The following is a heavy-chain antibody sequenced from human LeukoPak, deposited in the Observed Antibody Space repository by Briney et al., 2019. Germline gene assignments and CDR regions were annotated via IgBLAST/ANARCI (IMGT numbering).Heavy chain of an antibody. J-gene: IGHJ5*02. CDR3: ARLKRPSGGNSFTRFDP. CDR2: IYTGGST. V-gene: IGHV4-4*07. D-gene: IGHD4-23*01. CDR1: GGSISSYY. Sequence: SETLSLTCTVSGGSISSYYWSWIRQPAGKGLEWIGRIYTGGSTNYNPSLKSRVTMSVDTSKNQFSLKLNSVTAADTAVYYCARLKRPSGGNSFTRFDPWGQGTLVTVSS.